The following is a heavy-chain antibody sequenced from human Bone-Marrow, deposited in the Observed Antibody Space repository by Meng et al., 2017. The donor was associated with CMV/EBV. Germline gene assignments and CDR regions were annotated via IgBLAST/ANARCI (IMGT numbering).Heavy chain of an antibody. J-gene: IGHJ4*02. CDR2: INPNSGGT. V-gene: IGHV1-2*02. Sequence: SVKVSCKASGYTFTGYYMHWVRQAPGQGLEWMGWINPNSGGTNYAQKFQGRVTMTRDTSISTAYMELSRLRSDDTAVYYCAREIVVPAAQSGALDYWGQGTLVTVSS. CDR1: GYTFTGYY. D-gene: IGHD2-2*01. CDR3: AREIVVPAAQSGALDY.